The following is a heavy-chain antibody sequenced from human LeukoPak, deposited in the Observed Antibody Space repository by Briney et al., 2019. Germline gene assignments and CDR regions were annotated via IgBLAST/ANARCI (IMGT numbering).Heavy chain of an antibody. Sequence: GASVKVSCKASGYTFTSYGISWVRQAPGQGLEWMGWISAYNGNTNYAQKLQGRVTMTTDTSTSTAYMELRSLRSDDTAVYYCARDLIIAAAGTGEDYWGQGTLVTVSS. CDR1: GYTFTSYG. CDR3: ARDLIIAAAGTGEDY. V-gene: IGHV1-18*01. CDR2: ISAYNGNT. D-gene: IGHD6-13*01. J-gene: IGHJ4*02.